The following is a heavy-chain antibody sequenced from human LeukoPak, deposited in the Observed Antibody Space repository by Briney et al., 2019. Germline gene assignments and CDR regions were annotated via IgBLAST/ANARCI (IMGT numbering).Heavy chain of an antibody. D-gene: IGHD4-17*01. V-gene: IGHV3-48*03. CDR2: ISSSGSTK. CDR1: GFTFNSYA. CDR3: ARLTTTVTTPFDY. Sequence: GGSLRLSCIASGFTFNSYAMYWVRQAPGKGLEWVSYISSSGSTKHYADSVKGRFTISRDNAKNSLYLQMNSLRAEDTAVYYCARLTTTVTTPFDYWGQGTLVTVSS. J-gene: IGHJ4*02.